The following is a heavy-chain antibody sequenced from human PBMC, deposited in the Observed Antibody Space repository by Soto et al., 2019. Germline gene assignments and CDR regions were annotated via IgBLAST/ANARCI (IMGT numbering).Heavy chain of an antibody. CDR1: GGSISSYY. CDR3: ARAGSRGPYYDFWSGYYNYYYYGMDV. Sequence: QVQLQESGPGLVKPSETLSLTCTVSGGSISSYYWSWIRQPPGKGLEWIGYIYYSGSTNYNPSLKRRVTISVDTSKNQFSLKLSSVTAADTAVYYCARAGSRGPYYDFWSGYYNYYYYGMDVWGQGTTVTVSS. D-gene: IGHD3-3*01. V-gene: IGHV4-59*01. CDR2: IYYSGST. J-gene: IGHJ6*02.